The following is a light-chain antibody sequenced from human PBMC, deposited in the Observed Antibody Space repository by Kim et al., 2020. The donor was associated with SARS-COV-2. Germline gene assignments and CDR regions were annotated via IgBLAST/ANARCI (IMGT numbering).Light chain of an antibody. CDR3: QVWDSSTGA. J-gene: IGLJ3*02. Sequence: SVALGQKATIAYEGNNIGTKNVHWFQQKPGQAPVLVISRDSNRPSGIPERFSGSNSGNTATLTISRAQPGDETDSYCQVWDSSTGAFGGGTQLTVL. CDR1: NIGTKN. V-gene: IGLV3-9*01. CDR2: RDS.